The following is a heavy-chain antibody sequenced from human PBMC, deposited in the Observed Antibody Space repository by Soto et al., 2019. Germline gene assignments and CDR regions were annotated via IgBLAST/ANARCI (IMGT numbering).Heavy chain of an antibody. J-gene: IGHJ6*02. Sequence: QVQLVQSGAEVKKPGASVKVSCKASGYTFTTYGISWVRQAPGQGLEWMGWISAYNGNTNYAQKIQGRATMTTDTSTSTAYLELRSLRSDDTAVYYGARQQCLYYYYGMDVWGQGPTVTVPS. D-gene: IGHD6-13*01. CDR3: ARQQCLYYYYGMDV. CDR1: GYTFTTYG. CDR2: ISAYNGNT. V-gene: IGHV1-18*01.